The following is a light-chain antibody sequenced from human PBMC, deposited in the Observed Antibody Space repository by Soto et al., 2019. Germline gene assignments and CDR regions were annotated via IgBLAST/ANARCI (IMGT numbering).Light chain of an antibody. CDR2: DAS. CDR1: QGISSC. J-gene: IGKJ5*01. Sequence: DIQMTQSPSFVSTSVGARVTFTLRASQGISSCLVCYEQKLGKAPKLLIYDASNLETGVPSRFSGSGSGTDFTFTISSLQPEDIATYYCQQYSHLITFGQGTRLEIK. CDR3: QQYSHLIT. V-gene: IGKV1-33*01.